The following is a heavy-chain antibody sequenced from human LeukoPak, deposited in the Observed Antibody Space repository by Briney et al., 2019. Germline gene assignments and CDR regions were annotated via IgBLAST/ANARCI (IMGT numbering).Heavy chain of an antibody. J-gene: IGHJ4*02. D-gene: IGHD3-16*01. CDR3: ARGGSLVFGVLND. V-gene: IGHV1-2*02. CDR1: GYTFTNYY. CDR2: INPSGGGT. Sequence: ASVKVSCKASGYTFTNYYIHWVRQAPGQGLQWMGWINPSGGGTNCAQKFQGRVTMTSDTSITTAYMELSRLRSDDTAMYYCARGGSLVFGVLNDWGQGTLVTVSS.